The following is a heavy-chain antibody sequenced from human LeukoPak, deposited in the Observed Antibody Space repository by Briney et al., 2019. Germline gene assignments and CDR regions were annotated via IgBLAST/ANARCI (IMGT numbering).Heavy chain of an antibody. J-gene: IGHJ4*02. CDR3: TTLCVGVGDN. CDR1: GFTFSGST. CDR2: VRTKATNYAT. Sequence: GGSLKLSCAASGFTFSGSTMHWVRQASGKGLEWVGGVRTKATNYATAYAASVKGRFTISRDDSKNTAYLQMNSLTTEDTAVHYCTTLCVGVGDNWGQGTLVTVSS. V-gene: IGHV3-73*01. D-gene: IGHD3-16*01.